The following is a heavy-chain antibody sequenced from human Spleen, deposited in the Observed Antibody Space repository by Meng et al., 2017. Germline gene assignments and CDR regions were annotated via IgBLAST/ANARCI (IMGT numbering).Heavy chain of an antibody. CDR3: ARHDWFDP. CDR2: LYSGGGT. V-gene: IGHV3-66*04. CDR1: GFSVSHNY. J-gene: IGHJ5*02. Sequence: GESLKISCAASGFSVSHNYMSWVRQAPGKGLEWVSVLYSGGGTYYADSVKGRFTISRDNSKNTVYLQMNSLRAEDTAIYYCARHDWFDPWGQGTLVTVSS.